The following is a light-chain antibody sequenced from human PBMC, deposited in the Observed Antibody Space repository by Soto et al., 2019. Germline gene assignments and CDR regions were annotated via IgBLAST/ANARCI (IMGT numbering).Light chain of an antibody. Sequence: DIQMTQSPSSVSASVRDRVTLTCRASQDIGNLLAWYQQKPGKAPKLLIYFGSNLQTGVPSRFSGSGSGTDFTLTISSLQPEDLATYYCQQADSFPLTFGRGTKVDIK. CDR3: QQADSFPLT. V-gene: IGKV1-12*01. J-gene: IGKJ4*01. CDR2: FGS. CDR1: QDIGNL.